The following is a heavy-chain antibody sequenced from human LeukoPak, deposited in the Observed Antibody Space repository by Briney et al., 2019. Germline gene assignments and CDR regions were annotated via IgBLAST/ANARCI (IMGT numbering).Heavy chain of an antibody. CDR2: IYSGGST. CDR1: GFTINSNY. V-gene: IGHV3-53*01. D-gene: IGHD3-3*01. Sequence: GGSLRLSCAASGFTINSNYMSWVRQAPGKGLEWVSVIYSGGSTYYADSVKGRFTISRDNSKNTLYLQMNSLRAEDTAVYYCASTTYYDFWNGYPEYYYYGMDVWGQGTTVTVSS. J-gene: IGHJ6*02. CDR3: ASTTYYDFWNGYPEYYYYGMDV.